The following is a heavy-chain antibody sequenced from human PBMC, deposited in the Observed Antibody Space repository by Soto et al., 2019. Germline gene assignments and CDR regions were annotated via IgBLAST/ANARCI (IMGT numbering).Heavy chain of an antibody. J-gene: IGHJ4*02. Sequence: QVQLVQSGAEVKKPGSSVKVSCKASGGTFSSYAISWVRQAPGQGLEWMGGIIPIFGTANYAQKFQGRVTITADECTSTAYMELSSLRSEDTAVYYCARAARGSSYGIYYFDYWGQGTLVTVSS. CDR2: IIPIFGTA. D-gene: IGHD5-18*01. V-gene: IGHV1-69*01. CDR1: GGTFSSYA. CDR3: ARAARGSSYGIYYFDY.